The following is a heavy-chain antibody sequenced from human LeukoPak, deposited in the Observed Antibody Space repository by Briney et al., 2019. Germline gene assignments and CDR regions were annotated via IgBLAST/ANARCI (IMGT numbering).Heavy chain of an antibody. V-gene: IGHV3-23*01. D-gene: IGHD6-6*01. Sequence: GGSLRLSCAASGFTFSSYAMTWVRQAPGKGLEWVSSISGSAGSSFYADSVKGRFTISRDNSKNTLYLQMNSLRAEDTAVYYCARDSPSRDSSDYMDVWGKGTTVTVSS. CDR2: ISGSAGSS. CDR3: ARDSPSRDSSDYMDV. J-gene: IGHJ6*03. CDR1: GFTFSSYA.